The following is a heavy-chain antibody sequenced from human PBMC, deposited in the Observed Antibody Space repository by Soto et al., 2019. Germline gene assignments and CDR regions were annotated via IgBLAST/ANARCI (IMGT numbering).Heavy chain of an antibody. Sequence: GESLKISCKGSGYSFTSYWIGWVRQMPGKGLEWMGIIYPGDSDTRYSPSFQGQVTISADKSISTAYLQWSSLKASDTAMYYCARYRGYDFWSGYQGSHFDYWGQGTLVTVSS. CDR3: ARYRGYDFWSGYQGSHFDY. CDR1: GYSFTSYW. J-gene: IGHJ4*02. CDR2: IYPGDSDT. V-gene: IGHV5-51*01. D-gene: IGHD3-3*01.